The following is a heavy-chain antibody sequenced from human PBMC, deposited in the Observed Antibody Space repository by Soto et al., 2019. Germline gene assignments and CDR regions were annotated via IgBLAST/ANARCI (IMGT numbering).Heavy chain of an antibody. D-gene: IGHD6-25*01. V-gene: IGHV4-31*03. J-gene: IGHJ6*02. CDR1: GGSISSVGHY. Sequence: QVQLQESGPGLVKPSQTLSLTCSVSGGSISSVGHYWTWIRQQPGKGLEWIGYIYYSGSTDYNPSLKSRVTISVDRSQNQFSLNLSSVTAADTAIYYCARESGGYDSSTRYGLDVWGQGTTVTVSS. CDR3: ARESGGYDSSTRYGLDV. CDR2: IYYSGST.